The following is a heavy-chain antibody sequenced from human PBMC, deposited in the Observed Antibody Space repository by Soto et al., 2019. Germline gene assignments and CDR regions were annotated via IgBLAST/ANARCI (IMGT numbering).Heavy chain of an antibody. CDR1: GFTFSSYS. D-gene: IGHD6-19*01. CDR2: ISSSSSYI. Sequence: PGGSLRLSCAASGFTFSSYSMNWVRQAPGKGLEWVSSISSSSSYIYYADSVKGRFTISRDNAKNSLYLQMNSLRAEDKAVYYCARDFRPSVRSIAVAGHFDYWGQGTLVTVS. CDR3: ARDFRPSVRSIAVAGHFDY. V-gene: IGHV3-21*01. J-gene: IGHJ4*02.